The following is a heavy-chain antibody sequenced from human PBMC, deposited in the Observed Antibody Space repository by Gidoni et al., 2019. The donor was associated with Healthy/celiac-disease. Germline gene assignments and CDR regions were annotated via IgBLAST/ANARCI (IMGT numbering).Heavy chain of an antibody. J-gene: IGHJ2*01. Sequence: EVQLVESGGGLVQPGGSLRLSCAASGFTFSSYSMNWVRQAPGKGLEWVSYISSSSSNRYYADSVKGRFTISRDNAKNSLDLQMNSLRAEDTAVYYCAREPDYGDYSNYWYFDLWGRGTLVTVSS. D-gene: IGHD4-17*01. CDR2: ISSSSSNR. CDR1: GFTFSSYS. CDR3: AREPDYGDYSNYWYFDL. V-gene: IGHV3-48*01.